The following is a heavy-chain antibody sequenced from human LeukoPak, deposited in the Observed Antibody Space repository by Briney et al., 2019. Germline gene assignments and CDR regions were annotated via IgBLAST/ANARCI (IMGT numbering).Heavy chain of an antibody. CDR1: GGSISSGGYY. D-gene: IGHD4-23*01. Sequence: SETLSLTCTVSGGSISSGGYYWSWIRQPPGKGLEWIGYIYHSGSTYYNPSLKSRVTISVDRSKNQFSLKLSSVTAADTAVYYCARQEVVTRNFDYWGQGTLVTVSS. CDR3: ARQEVVTRNFDY. V-gene: IGHV4-30-2*01. J-gene: IGHJ4*02. CDR2: IYHSGST.